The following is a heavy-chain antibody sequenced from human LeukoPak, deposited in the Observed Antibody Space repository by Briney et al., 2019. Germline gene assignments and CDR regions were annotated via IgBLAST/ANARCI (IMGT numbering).Heavy chain of an antibody. V-gene: IGHV4-34*01. J-gene: IGHJ4*02. Sequence: SETLSLTCAVYGGSFSGYYWSWIRQPPGKGLEWIGEINHSGSTNYNPSLKSRVTISVDTSKNQFSLKLSSVTAADTAVYYCARGVFSDYWGQGTLVTVSS. CDR3: ARGVFSDY. D-gene: IGHD1-14*01. CDR2: INHSGST. CDR1: GGSFSGYY.